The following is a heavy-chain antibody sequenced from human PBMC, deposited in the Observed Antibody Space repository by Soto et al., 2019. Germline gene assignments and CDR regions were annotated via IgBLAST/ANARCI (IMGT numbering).Heavy chain of an antibody. Sequence: QVHLQESGPGQVKPSETLSLICTVSGGSVNSDNFYWSWIRQPPGRGLEWIGYIYYTGSTNYNPSLKSRVTISIDTSRNQFSLKLSSVTAADTAVYYCARDCSNSPEALDSWGQGSMVTVSS. J-gene: IGHJ4*02. V-gene: IGHV4-61*01. CDR3: ARDCSNSPEALDS. D-gene: IGHD6-6*01. CDR1: GGSVNSDNFY. CDR2: IYYTGST.